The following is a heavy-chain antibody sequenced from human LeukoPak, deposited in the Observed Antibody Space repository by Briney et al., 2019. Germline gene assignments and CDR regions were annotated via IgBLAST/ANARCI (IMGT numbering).Heavy chain of an antibody. V-gene: IGHV4-31*03. D-gene: IGHD5-18*01. CDR2: IYYSGST. J-gene: IGHJ6*02. Sequence: SETLSLTCTVSGGSVSSGSYYWSWIRQHPGKGLEWIGYIYYSGSTYYNPSLKSRVTISVDTSKNQFSLKLSSVTAADTAVYYCARVGPVDTAMVTPFSLGMDVWGQGTTVTVSS. CDR3: ARVGPVDTAMVTPFSLGMDV. CDR1: GGSVSSGSYY.